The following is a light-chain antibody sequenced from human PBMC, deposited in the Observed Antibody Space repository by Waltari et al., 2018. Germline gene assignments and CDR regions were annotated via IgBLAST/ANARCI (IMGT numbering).Light chain of an antibody. CDR1: SSNIGEGFE. CDR2: ASY. V-gene: IGLV1-40*01. Sequence: QSVLTQPPSVSGAPGQRVTISCTGTSSNIGEGFEVFWYQQLPGSAPKLLIFASYKRSSGVPDRISGSTSGTSASLAITGLQAEDEADYYCQSYDSSLSGRVFGGGTRLTVL. J-gene: IGLJ3*02. CDR3: QSYDSSLSGRV.